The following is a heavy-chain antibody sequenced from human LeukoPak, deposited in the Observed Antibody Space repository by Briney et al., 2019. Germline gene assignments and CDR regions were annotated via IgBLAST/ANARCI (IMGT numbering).Heavy chain of an antibody. CDR1: GFTCSSYE. CDR3: ARIRYNWDLDY. Sequence: GGSLRHSCVASGFTCSSYEMNWVRQAPGEGLEWVSYISSSGSTIYYADSVKGRFTISRDNAKNSLYLQMNSLRAEDTAVYYCARIRYNWDLDYWGQGTLVTVSS. CDR2: ISSSGSTI. V-gene: IGHV3-48*03. J-gene: IGHJ4*02. D-gene: IGHD1-20*01.